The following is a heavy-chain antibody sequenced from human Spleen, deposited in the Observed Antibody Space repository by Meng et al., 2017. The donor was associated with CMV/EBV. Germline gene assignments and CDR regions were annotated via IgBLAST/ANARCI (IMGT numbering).Heavy chain of an antibody. V-gene: IGHV4-31*02. CDR1: GGSISSGGYY. Sequence: VSGGSISSGGYYWSWIRQHPGKGLEWIGYIYYSGSTYYNPSLKSRVTISVDTSKNQFSLKLSSVTAADTAVYYCARAWKDRGGDCYSDYWGQGTLV. D-gene: IGHD2-21*01. CDR3: ARAWKDRGGDCYSDY. CDR2: IYYSGST. J-gene: IGHJ4*02.